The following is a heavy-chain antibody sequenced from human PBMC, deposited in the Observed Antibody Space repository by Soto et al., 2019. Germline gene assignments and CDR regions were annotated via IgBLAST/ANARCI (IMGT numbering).Heavy chain of an antibody. CDR1: GGSFSGYY. V-gene: IGHV4-34*01. Sequence: SETLSLTCAVYGGSFSGYYWSWIRQPPGKGLEWIGEINHSGSTNYNPSLKSRVTISVDTSKNQFSLKPSSVTAADTAVYYCARVIVSGSGWYYFDYWGQGTLVTVSS. CDR2: INHSGST. D-gene: IGHD6-19*01. J-gene: IGHJ4*02. CDR3: ARVIVSGSGWYYFDY.